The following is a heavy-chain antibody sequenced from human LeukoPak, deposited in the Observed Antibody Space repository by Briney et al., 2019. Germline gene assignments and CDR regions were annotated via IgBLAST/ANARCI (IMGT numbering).Heavy chain of an antibody. CDR1: GGSITSSSYY. V-gene: IGHV4-39*07. CDR3: ACLTTADAFDI. CDR2: IYYTGST. J-gene: IGHJ3*02. D-gene: IGHD3-22*01. Sequence: SKTLSLTCTVSGGSITSSSYYWGWIRQPPGKGLGWIATIYYTGSTYYNPSLKSRATISVDTSKNQFSLKLSSVTAADTAVYYCACLTTADAFDIWGQGTMVTVSS.